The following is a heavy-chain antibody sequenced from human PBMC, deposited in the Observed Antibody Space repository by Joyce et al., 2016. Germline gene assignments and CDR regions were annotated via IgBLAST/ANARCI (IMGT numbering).Heavy chain of an antibody. CDR2: SHNSGVT. D-gene: IGHD6-19*01. CDR1: GGPFRGFF. Sequence: QVQLQQWGAGLLKPSETLSLTCAVSGGPFRGFFWTWVRQPPGKGLERIGDSHNSGVTNYNPSLKTRVTFSVDTSKNQFSLKLTSLSAADTAVYYCARSQWLAPLMYWGQGTPVTVSS. CDR3: ARSQWLAPLMY. V-gene: IGHV4-34*01. J-gene: IGHJ4*02.